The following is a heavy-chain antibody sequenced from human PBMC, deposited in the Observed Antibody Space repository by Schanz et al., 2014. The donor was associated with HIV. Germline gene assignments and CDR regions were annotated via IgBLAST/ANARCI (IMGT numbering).Heavy chain of an antibody. CDR2: ISSNTNYI. J-gene: IGHJ4*02. CDR3: AKDPNDREKAFES. Sequence: VQLVESGGGVVQPGRSLRLSCAASGFTFNNYGVNWVRQAPGKGLEWISSISSNTNYINYADSVKGRFTISRDNSKNTLYLQMNSLRAADTALYYCAKDPNDREKAFESWGQGTLVTVSS. D-gene: IGHD3-22*01. CDR1: GFTFNNYG. V-gene: IGHV3-21*06.